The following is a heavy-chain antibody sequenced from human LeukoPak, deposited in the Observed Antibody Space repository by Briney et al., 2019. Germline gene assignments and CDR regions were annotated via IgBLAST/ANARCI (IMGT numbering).Heavy chain of an antibody. D-gene: IGHD1-14*01. CDR2: IYYTGST. CDR3: ARDSAGRLDP. Sequence: PSETLSLTCTVSGGSISSSYWSWIRQPPGKGLEWIGYIYYTGSTTYNPSLKSRVTISVDTSKNQFSLKLRSVTAADTAVYYCARDSAGRLDPWGQGTLVTVSS. J-gene: IGHJ5*02. V-gene: IGHV4-59*01. CDR1: GGSISSSY.